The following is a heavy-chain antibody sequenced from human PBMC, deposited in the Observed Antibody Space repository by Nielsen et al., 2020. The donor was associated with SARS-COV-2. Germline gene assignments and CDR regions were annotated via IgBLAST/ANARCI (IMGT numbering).Heavy chain of an antibody. CDR1: GGSISSSSYY. V-gene: IGHV4-39*07. J-gene: IGHJ4*02. CDR3: AREYYYGSGILGGY. D-gene: IGHD3-10*01. Sequence: SETLSLTCTVSGGSISSSSYYWGWIRQPPGKGLEWIGEINHSGSTNYNPSLKSRVTISVDTSKNQFSLKLSSVTAADTAVYYCAREYYYGSGILGGYWGQGTLVTVSS. CDR2: INHSGST.